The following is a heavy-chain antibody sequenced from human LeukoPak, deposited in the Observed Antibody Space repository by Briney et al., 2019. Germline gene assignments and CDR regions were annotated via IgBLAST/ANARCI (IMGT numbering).Heavy chain of an antibody. D-gene: IGHD3-10*01. CDR1: GYSFTTYC. CDR3: ARRNYYGSGSYYNSGYYGMDV. Sequence: HGESLKISCKGSGYSFTTYCIAWVRQMPGKGLEWMGIIYPGDSDTRYSPSFQGQVTISADKSISTAYLQWSSLKASDTAMYYCARRNYYGSGSYYNSGYYGMDVWGQGTTVTVSS. CDR2: IYPGDSDT. V-gene: IGHV5-51*01. J-gene: IGHJ6*02.